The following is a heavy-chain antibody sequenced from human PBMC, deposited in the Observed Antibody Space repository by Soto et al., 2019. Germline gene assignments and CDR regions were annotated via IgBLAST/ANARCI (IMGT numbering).Heavy chain of an antibody. CDR2: ISSSSSYI. Sequence: VQLVESGGGVVQPGRSLRLSCAASGFTFSSYGMNWVRQAPGKGLEWVSSISSSSSYIYYADSVKGRFTISRDNAKNSLYLQMNSLRAEDTAVYYCARDWITMVRGVDARGMDVWGQGTTVTVSS. V-gene: IGHV3-21*01. D-gene: IGHD3-10*01. J-gene: IGHJ6*02. CDR1: GFTFSSYG. CDR3: ARDWITMVRGVDARGMDV.